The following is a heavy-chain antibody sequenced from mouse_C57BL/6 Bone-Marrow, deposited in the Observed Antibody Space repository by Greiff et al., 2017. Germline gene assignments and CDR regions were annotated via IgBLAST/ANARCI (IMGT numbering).Heavy chain of an antibody. Sequence: EVQRVESGGDLVKPGGSLKLSCAASGFTFSSYGMSWVRQTPDKRLEWVATISSGGSYTYYPDSVKGRFTISRDNAKNTLYLQKSSLKSEDTAMYYCARRGYYGSIFYWYFDVWGTGTTVTVSS. V-gene: IGHV5-6*01. CDR2: ISSGGSYT. J-gene: IGHJ1*03. CDR1: GFTFSSYG. CDR3: ARRGYYGSIFYWYFDV. D-gene: IGHD1-1*01.